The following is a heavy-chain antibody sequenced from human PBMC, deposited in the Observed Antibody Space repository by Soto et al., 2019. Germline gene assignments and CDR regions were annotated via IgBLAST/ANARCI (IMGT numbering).Heavy chain of an antibody. CDR2: INHSGST. V-gene: IGHV4-34*01. Sequence: SETLSLTCAVYGGSFSGYYWSWIRQPPGKGLEWIGEINHSGSTNYNPSLKSRVTISVDTSKNQFSLKLGSVTAADTAVYYCATNPSKSRRRLDYWGQGTLVTVSS. CDR1: GGSFSGYY. CDR3: ATNPSKSRRRLDY. J-gene: IGHJ4*02.